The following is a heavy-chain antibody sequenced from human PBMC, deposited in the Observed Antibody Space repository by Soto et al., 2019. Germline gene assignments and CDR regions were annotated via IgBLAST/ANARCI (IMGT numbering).Heavy chain of an antibody. CDR1: GGSISSGGYY. J-gene: IGHJ4*02. CDR2: IYYSGST. Sequence: QVQLQESGPGLVKPSQTLSLTCTVSGGSISSGGYYWSWIRQHPGKGLEWIGYIYYSGSTYYNPSLKSRVTISVDTSKNQFSLKLSSVTAADTAVYYCARERRGYSGYDLIDYWGQGTLVTVSS. D-gene: IGHD5-12*01. V-gene: IGHV4-31*03. CDR3: ARERRGYSGYDLIDY.